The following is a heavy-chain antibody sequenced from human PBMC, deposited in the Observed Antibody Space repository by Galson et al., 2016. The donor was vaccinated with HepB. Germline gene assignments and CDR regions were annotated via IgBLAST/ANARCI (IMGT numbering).Heavy chain of an antibody. Sequence: SLRLSCAASGFTFNNYAMSWVRQAPGKGLEWVSSISGSGGSTYYADSAKGRFTISRDNSNNTLYVQMSSLRGEDTAIYYCAKVTTVSTSLSNYAMDVWGQGTMVTVSS. CDR1: GFTFNNYA. V-gene: IGHV3-23*01. CDR3: AKVTTVSTSLSNYAMDV. D-gene: IGHD4-17*01. CDR2: ISGSGGST. J-gene: IGHJ3*01.